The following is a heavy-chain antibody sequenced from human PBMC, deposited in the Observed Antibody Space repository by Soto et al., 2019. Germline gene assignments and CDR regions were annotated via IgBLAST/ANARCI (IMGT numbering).Heavy chain of an antibody. V-gene: IGHV1-2*02. J-gene: IGHJ4*02. CDR2: INPNSGGT. Sequence: QVQLVQSGAEVKKPGASVKVSCKASGYTFTGYYMHWVRQAPGQGLEWMGWINPNSGGTNYAQKFQGRVTMTRDKSTRTAYMELSRLRSDDTAVYYCARSGPRDYYDSSGYYYWGQGTLVTVSS. D-gene: IGHD3-22*01. CDR1: GYTFTGYY. CDR3: ARSGPRDYYDSSGYYY.